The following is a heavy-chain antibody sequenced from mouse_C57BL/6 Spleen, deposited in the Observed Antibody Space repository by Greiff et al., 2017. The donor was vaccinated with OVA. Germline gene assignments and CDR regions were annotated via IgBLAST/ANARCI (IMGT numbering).Heavy chain of an antibody. Sequence: QVQLKQSGPGLVAPSQSLSITCTVSGFSLTSYGVDWVRQSPGKGLEWLGVIWGVGSTNYNSALKSRLSISKDNSKSQVFLKMNSLQTDDTAMYYCARDYYGSSSYAMDYWGQGTSVTVSS. CDR3: ARDYYGSSSYAMDY. V-gene: IGHV2-6*01. CDR1: GFSLTSYG. CDR2: IWGVGST. J-gene: IGHJ4*01. D-gene: IGHD1-1*01.